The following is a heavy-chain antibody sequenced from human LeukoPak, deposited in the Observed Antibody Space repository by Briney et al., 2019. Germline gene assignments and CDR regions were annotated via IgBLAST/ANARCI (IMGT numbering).Heavy chain of an antibody. CDR3: ARAPITSPFYFDH. CDR2: INWSGGST. D-gene: IGHD2-2*01. CDR1: GFAFDEHG. V-gene: IGHV3-20*04. J-gene: IGHJ4*02. Sequence: GGSLRLSCTASGFAFDEHGMSCVRQVPGKGLEWVSGINWSGGSTGYADPLRGRFTISRDNAKNSLYLQMDSLRAEDTALYYCARAPITSPFYFDHWGQGTLVTVSS.